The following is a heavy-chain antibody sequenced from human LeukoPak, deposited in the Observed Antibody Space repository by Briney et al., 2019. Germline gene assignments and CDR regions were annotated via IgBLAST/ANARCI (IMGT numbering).Heavy chain of an antibody. Sequence: PSQTLSLTCTVSGGSISRSDNYWSWIRQSPGKGLEWIGYIYYSGITYYNPSLQSRVTISIDTSKNQFSLQLNSVTAADTAVYFCGRDLSEYSLSNWFDPWGQGTLVTVSS. CDR1: GGSISRSDNY. V-gene: IGHV4-30-4*01. CDR2: IYYSGIT. D-gene: IGHD5-18*01. J-gene: IGHJ5*02. CDR3: GRDLSEYSLSNWFDP.